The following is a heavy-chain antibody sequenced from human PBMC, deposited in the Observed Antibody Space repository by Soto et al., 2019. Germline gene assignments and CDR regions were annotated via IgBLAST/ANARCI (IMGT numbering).Heavy chain of an antibody. Sequence: PGGSLRLSCAASGFTFSDYYMSWIRQAPGEGLEWVSYISSSGSTIYYADSVKGRFTISRDNAKNSLYLQMNSLRAEDTAVYYCARLMGALYDPGLLDYWGQGTLVTAPQ. CDR2: ISSSGSTI. D-gene: IGHD1-26*01. CDR1: GFTFSDYY. J-gene: IGHJ4*02. V-gene: IGHV3-11*01. CDR3: ARLMGALYDPGLLDY.